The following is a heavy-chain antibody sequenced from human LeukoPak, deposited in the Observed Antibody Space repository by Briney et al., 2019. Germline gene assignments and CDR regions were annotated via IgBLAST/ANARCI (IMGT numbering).Heavy chain of an antibody. CDR1: GGTFSSYA. V-gene: IGHV1-69*06. CDR3: ARGPYYDYVWGSYRYPHHDAFDI. Sequence: GSSVKVSCKASGGTFSSYAISWVRQAPGQGLEWMGGIIPIFGTANYAQKFQGRVTITADKSTSTAYMELSSLRSEDTAVYYCARGPYYDYVWGSYRYPHHDAFDIWGQGTMVTVSS. CDR2: IIPIFGTA. D-gene: IGHD3-16*02. J-gene: IGHJ3*02.